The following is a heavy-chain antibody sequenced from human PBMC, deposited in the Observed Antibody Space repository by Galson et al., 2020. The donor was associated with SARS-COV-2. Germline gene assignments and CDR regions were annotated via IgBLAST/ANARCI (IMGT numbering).Heavy chain of an antibody. CDR2: INPKSGGT. Sequence: ASVKVSCKASGYTFTDYYIHWVRQAPGQGLEWMGWINPKSGGTNYAQKFEGRVTMIRDTSITTAYMELSRLRADDTAAYYCARLRYYDVLTGYIVDVWGQGTMVTVSS. CDR1: GYTFTDYY. J-gene: IGHJ6*02. V-gene: IGHV1-2*02. CDR3: ARLRYYDVLTGYIVDV. D-gene: IGHD3-9*01.